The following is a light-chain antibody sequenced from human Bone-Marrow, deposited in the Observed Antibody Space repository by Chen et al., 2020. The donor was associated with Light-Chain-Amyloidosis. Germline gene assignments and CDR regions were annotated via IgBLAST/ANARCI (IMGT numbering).Light chain of an antibody. J-gene: IGLJ3*02. CDR1: NNGSTS. CDR2: DDS. Sequence: SYVLTQPSSVSVAPGQTATIACGGNNNGSTSVHWYQPTPGQAPLLVVYDDSDRPSGIPERLSGSTAGSTATRTISRVEGGDEDEYCCQVWGRSSDRPVFGGGTKLTVL. V-gene: IGLV3-21*02. CDR3: QVWGRSSDRPV.